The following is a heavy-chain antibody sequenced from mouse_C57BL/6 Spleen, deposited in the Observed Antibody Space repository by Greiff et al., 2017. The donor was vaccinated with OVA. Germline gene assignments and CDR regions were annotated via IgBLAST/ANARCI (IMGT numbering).Heavy chain of an antibody. D-gene: IGHD1-1*01. CDR2: INPGSGGT. CDR1: GYAFTNYL. J-gene: IGHJ2*01. CDR3: ARWVYYGSSYDDYFDY. V-gene: IGHV1-54*01. Sequence: VQLQQSGAELVRPGTSVKVSCKASGYAFTNYLIEWVKQRPGQGLEWIGVINPGSGGTNYNEKFKGKATLTADKSSSTAYMQLSSLTSEDSAVYFCARWVYYGSSYDDYFDYWGQGTTLTVSS.